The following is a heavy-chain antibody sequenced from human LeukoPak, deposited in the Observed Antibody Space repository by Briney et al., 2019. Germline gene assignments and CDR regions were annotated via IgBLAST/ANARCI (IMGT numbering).Heavy chain of an antibody. J-gene: IGHJ4*02. D-gene: IGHD3-16*01. CDR2: IYYSGTT. CDR1: GGSISSSSYY. Sequence: PSETLSLTCTVSGGSISSSSYYWGWIRQPPGKGLEWIGNIYYSGTTYYNPSLKSRVTISVDTSKNQFSLKLSSVTAADTAVYYCASPLGVRSFWGQGTLVTVSS. V-gene: IGHV4-39*01. CDR3: ASPLGVRSF.